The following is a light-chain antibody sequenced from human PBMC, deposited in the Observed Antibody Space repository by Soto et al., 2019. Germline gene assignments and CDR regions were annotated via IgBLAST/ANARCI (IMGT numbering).Light chain of an antibody. CDR3: QQYNNWPWT. CDR2: GAS. Sequence: VLTQSPGTLSLSPGDRATLFCRARQSLTNPYIAWYQQKPGQAPRLLIYGASTRATGIPARFSGSGSGTEFTLTISSLQSEDFAVYYCQQYNNWPWTFGQGTKVDI. V-gene: IGKV3-15*01. J-gene: IGKJ1*01. CDR1: QSLTNPY.